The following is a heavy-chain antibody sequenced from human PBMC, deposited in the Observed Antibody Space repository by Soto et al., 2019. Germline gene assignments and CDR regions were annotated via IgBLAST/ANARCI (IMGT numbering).Heavy chain of an antibody. V-gene: IGHV1-18*01. CDR1: GYTFTSYG. D-gene: IGHD4-17*01. CDR3: ARDLHGDPYY. CDR2: ISAYNGDT. J-gene: IGHJ4*02. Sequence: QVQLVQSGSEVKKPGASVKFSCKASGYTFTSYGISWVRQAPGQGLEWMGWISAYNGDTNYAQKLQGRVTITTDASTSTAYMELMSLRSYDTAVDYCARDLHGDPYYWGQGTLVNVSS.